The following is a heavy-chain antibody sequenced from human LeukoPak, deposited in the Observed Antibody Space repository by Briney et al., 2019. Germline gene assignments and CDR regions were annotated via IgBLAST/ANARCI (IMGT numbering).Heavy chain of an antibody. CDR3: ARTRLVGNTGWYFDL. CDR2: IYYSGST. D-gene: IGHD2-8*02. Sequence: SETLSLTCTVSGGSINSYHWSWIRQPPGKGLEWIGYIYYSGSTNYNPSLKSRVTISVDTSKNQFSLKLSSVTAADTAVYYCARTRLVGNTGWYFDLWGRGTLVTVSS. CDR1: GGSINSYH. J-gene: IGHJ2*01. V-gene: IGHV4-59*01.